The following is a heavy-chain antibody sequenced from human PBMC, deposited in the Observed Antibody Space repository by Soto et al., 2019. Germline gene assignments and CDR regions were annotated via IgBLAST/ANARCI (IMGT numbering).Heavy chain of an antibody. J-gene: IGHJ5*01. CDR2: IYPGDSDT. CDR3: ARPPIEGGREGLDF. D-gene: IGHD3-16*01. V-gene: IGHV5-51*01. CDR1: GYRFSTYW. Sequence: PGESLKISCKGSGYRFSTYWIAWVRQMPGKGLEWMGIIYPGDSDTKYSPSFQGHVSISADKSISTAYLQWSSLKASDTAMYYCARPPIEGGREGLDFWGQGTLVTVSS.